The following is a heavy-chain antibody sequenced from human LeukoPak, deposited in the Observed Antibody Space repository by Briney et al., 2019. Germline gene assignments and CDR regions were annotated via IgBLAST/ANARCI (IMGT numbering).Heavy chain of an antibody. J-gene: IGHJ4*02. CDR3: ARLAVAYYYGSGNSDDY. D-gene: IGHD3-10*01. CDR2: INPNSGGT. V-gene: IGHV1-2*02. CDR1: GYTFTGYY. Sequence: GASVKVSCKASGYTFTGYYMHWVRQAPGQGLEWMGWINPNSGGTNYAQKFQGRATMTRDTSISTAYMELSRLRSDDTAVYYCARLAVAYYYGSGNSDDYWGQGTLVTVSS.